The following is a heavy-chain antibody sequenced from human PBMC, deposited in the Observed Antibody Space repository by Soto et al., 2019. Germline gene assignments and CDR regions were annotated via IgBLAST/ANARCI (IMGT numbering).Heavy chain of an antibody. CDR3: ARGVFVGSNYYGSGSYYNYYYYGMDV. CDR2: IYHSGST. V-gene: IGHV4-30-2*01. D-gene: IGHD3-10*01. J-gene: IGHJ6*02. Sequence: SETLSLTCAVSGGSISSGGYSWSWIRQPPGKGLEWIGYIYHSGSTYNNPSLKNRVNISVDRSKNQFSLKLSSVTAADTAVYYCARGVFVGSNYYGSGSYYNYYYYGMDVWGQGTTVTVS. CDR1: GGSISSGGYS.